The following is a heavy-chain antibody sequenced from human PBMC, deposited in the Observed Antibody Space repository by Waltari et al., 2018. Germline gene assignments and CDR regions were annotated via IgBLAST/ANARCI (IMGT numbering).Heavy chain of an antibody. CDR2: ISSSSTI. CDR1: GFTFSSYS. Sequence: EVQLVESGGGLVQPGGSLRLSCAASGFTFSSYSMNWVRQAPGKGLEWVSYISSSSTIYYADSVKGRFTISRDNAKNSLYLQMNSLRAEDTAVYYCARDPSITMIVDPVWGQGTLVTVSS. CDR3: ARDPSITMIVDPV. V-gene: IGHV3-48*01. J-gene: IGHJ4*02. D-gene: IGHD3-22*01.